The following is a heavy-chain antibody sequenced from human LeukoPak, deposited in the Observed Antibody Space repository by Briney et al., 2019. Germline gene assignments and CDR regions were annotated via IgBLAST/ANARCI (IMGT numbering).Heavy chain of an antibody. CDR1: GFTFNTHW. CDR2: ITDSGGNT. J-gene: IGHJ4*02. D-gene: IGHD7-27*01. Sequence: PGGSLRLSCAASGFTFNTHWMHWVRQAPGKGLEWVSGITDSGGNTYYADSVKGRFTISRDNSNNMVYLQMNSLRAEDMAKYYCAKAAGDTYYRAFDYWGQGILVTVSS. CDR3: AKAAGDTYYRAFDY. V-gene: IGHV3-23*01.